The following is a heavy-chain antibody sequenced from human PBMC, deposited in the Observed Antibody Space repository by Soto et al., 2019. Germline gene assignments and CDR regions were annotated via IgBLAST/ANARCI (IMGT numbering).Heavy chain of an antibody. Sequence: GRSLRLSCVASGFTFKGAWMNWVRQAPGKGLEWVGRVKSKVDGGTIDYAAPVKGRFTISRDDSKDTVYLQMNSLKTEDTAVYYCTADLPTPINQVDHWGQGTLVTVSS. J-gene: IGHJ4*02. CDR2: VKSKVDGGTI. D-gene: IGHD2-2*01. CDR1: GFTFKGAW. V-gene: IGHV3-15*07. CDR3: TADLPTPINQVDH.